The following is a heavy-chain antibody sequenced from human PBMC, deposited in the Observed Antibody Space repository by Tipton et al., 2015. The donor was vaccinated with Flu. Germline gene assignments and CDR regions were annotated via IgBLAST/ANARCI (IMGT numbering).Heavy chain of an antibody. CDR1: GFTVSSNY. J-gene: IGHJ4*02. D-gene: IGHD6-13*01. V-gene: IGHV3-53*01. CDR3: VRAIAAAGSR. Sequence: SLRLSCAASGFTVSSNYMSWVRQAPGKALEWVSVIYTAGSTYYANSVKGRFTISRDNSENTLYLQMNSLRVEDMAVYYCVRAIAAAGSRWGQGTLVTVSS. CDR2: IYTAGST.